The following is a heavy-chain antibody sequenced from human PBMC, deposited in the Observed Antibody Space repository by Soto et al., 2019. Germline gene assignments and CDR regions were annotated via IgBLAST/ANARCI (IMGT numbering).Heavy chain of an antibody. CDR2: IYYSGST. D-gene: IGHD3-16*02. Sequence: SETLSLTCTVSGGSISSSSYYWGWIRQPPGKGLEWIGSIYYSGSTYYNPSLKSRVTISVDTSKNQFSLKLSSVTAADTAVYYCAKTYYDYVWGSYRPDAFDIWGQGXMVTVSS. CDR3: AKTYYDYVWGSYRPDAFDI. J-gene: IGHJ3*02. V-gene: IGHV4-39*01. CDR1: GGSISSSSYY.